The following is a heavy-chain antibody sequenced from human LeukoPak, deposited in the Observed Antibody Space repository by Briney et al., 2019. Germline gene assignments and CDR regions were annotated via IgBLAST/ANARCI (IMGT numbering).Heavy chain of an antibody. Sequence: GGSLRLSCAASGFTFSTYWMSWVRQAPGKGLEWVANINQEGSEKYYVDSVKGRLTISRDNAKNSLYLQMNSLRAEDTAIYYCARGSNWAFDYWGQGTLVTVSS. D-gene: IGHD7-27*01. CDR1: GFTFSTYW. CDR2: INQEGSEK. J-gene: IGHJ4*02. CDR3: ARGSNWAFDY. V-gene: IGHV3-7*05.